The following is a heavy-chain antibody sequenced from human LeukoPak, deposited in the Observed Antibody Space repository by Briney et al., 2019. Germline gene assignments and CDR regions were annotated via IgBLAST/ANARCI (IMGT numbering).Heavy chain of an antibody. D-gene: IGHD3-22*01. CDR2: IYHSGST. CDR1: GYSISSGYY. CDR3: VRGDYDSSGYLSFDY. V-gene: IGHV4-38-2*02. J-gene: IGHJ4*02. Sequence: SETLSLTCTVSGYSISSGYYWGWIRQPPGKGLEWIGEIYHSGSTNYNPSLKSRVTISVDKSKNQFSLKLSSVTAADTAVYYCVRGDYDSSGYLSFDYWGQGTLVTVSS.